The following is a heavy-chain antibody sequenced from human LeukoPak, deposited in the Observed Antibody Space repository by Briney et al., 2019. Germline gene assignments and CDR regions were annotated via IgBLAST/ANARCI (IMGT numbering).Heavy chain of an antibody. J-gene: IGHJ4*02. CDR2: ISSSSTI. Sequence: GGSLRLSCAASGFTFSSYSMNWVRQAPGKGLEWVSYISSSSTIYYADSVKGRFTISRDNAKNSLYLQMNSLRAEDTAVYYCARELGTVTTSFDYWGQRTLVTVPS. D-gene: IGHD4-17*01. V-gene: IGHV3-48*04. CDR3: ARELGTVTTSFDY. CDR1: GFTFSSYS.